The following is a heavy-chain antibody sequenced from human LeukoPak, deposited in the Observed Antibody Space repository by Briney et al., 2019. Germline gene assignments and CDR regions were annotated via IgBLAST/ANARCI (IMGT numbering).Heavy chain of an antibody. J-gene: IGHJ2*01. CDR2: IYYTGNT. Sequence: PSETLSLTCTVSGGSISNYYWNWIWQPPGKGLEWIGYIYYTGNTNYNPSLKSRVTMSVDTSKNQFSLKLSSVTAADTAVYYCARDKTYYYDSSGYYFGWYSDLWGRGTLVTVSS. CDR3: ARDKTYYYDSSGYYFGWYSDL. D-gene: IGHD3-22*01. CDR1: GGSISNYY. V-gene: IGHV4-59*12.